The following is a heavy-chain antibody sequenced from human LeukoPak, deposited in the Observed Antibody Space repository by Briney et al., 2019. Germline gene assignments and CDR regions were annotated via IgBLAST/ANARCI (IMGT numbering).Heavy chain of an antibody. CDR1: GFTFSNYE. V-gene: IGHV3-48*03. CDR3: ATSRGYFFRWFQH. D-gene: IGHD3-22*01. CDR2: IASSGSTI. J-gene: IGHJ1*01. Sequence: GGSLRHSCSASGFTFSNYEMNWVRQAPGKGLEWVSYIASSGSTIYYADSVKGRFTISRDNAKSSLYLQMNSLRADDTAVYYCATSRGYFFRWFQHWGQGTLVTVSS.